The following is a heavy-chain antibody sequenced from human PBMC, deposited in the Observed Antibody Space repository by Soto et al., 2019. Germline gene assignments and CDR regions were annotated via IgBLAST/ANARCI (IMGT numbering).Heavy chain of an antibody. CDR1: GFTFSPYS. V-gene: IGHV3-21*01. Sequence: WSLRLSCEGSGFTFSPYSMNWVRQAPGKGLEWVSSISGSSGYIYYADSVKGRFTISRDNAKNSLYLQMTSLRDEDTALYYCARDRQSTPWYAADYCGQRSLVTVSS. D-gene: IGHD6-13*01. CDR2: ISGSSGYI. J-gene: IGHJ4*02. CDR3: ARDRQSTPWYAADY.